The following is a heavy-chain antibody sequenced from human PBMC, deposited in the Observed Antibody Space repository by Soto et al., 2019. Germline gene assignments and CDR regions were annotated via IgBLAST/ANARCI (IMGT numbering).Heavy chain of an antibody. J-gene: IGHJ4*02. CDR1: GDTFAFHS. V-gene: IGHV1-69*02. CDR2: INPILSMS. Sequence: QVQLVQYGAEVKRPGSSVKVSCKASGDTFAFHSINWVRQAPGLGLEWMGRINPILSMSTYAQRFQGRVTMTSDKSTSTAYMVLSSLRSEDTAIYYCATSYGSGYRAVDYWDQGALVTVSS. CDR3: ATSYGSGYRAVDY. D-gene: IGHD3-10*01.